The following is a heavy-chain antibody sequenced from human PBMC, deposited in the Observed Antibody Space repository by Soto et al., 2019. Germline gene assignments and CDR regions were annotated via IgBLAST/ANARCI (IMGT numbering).Heavy chain of an antibody. V-gene: IGHV4-39*01. CDR2: IYYSGST. J-gene: IGHJ5*02. CDR1: GGSISSSSYY. Sequence: PSETLSLTCTVSGGSISSSSYYWGWIRQPPGKGLEWIGSIYYSGSTYYNPSLKSRVTISVDTSKNQFSLKLSSVTAADTAVYYCARHADDYGDYVQSDPWGQGTLVTVSS. CDR3: ARHADDYGDYVQSDP. D-gene: IGHD4-17*01.